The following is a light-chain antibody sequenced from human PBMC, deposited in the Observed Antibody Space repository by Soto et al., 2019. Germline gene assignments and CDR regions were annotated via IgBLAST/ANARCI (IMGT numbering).Light chain of an antibody. CDR1: RSNVGDNA. V-gene: IGLV1-44*01. CDR2: TND. J-gene: IGLJ3*02. CDR3: AAWDDSLNGVV. Sequence: QSVLTQPPSASGTPGQRVTISCSGSRSNVGDNAVNWYQQLPGATPKVIMYTNDQRPSGVPDRFSGSKSGTSASLAISGLQSEDEADHYCAAWDDSLNGVVFGGGTKLTVL.